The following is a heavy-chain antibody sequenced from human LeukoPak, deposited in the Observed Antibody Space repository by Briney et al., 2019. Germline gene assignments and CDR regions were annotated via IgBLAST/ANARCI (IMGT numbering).Heavy chain of an antibody. V-gene: IGHV3-7*03. J-gene: IGHJ4*02. CDR1: GFTFSSYW. CDR3: ARVWYSGSYPLDY. D-gene: IGHD1-26*01. CDR2: IKKDGSEK. Sequence: GGSLRLSCAASGFTFSSYWMSWVRQAPGKGLEWVANIKKDGSEKYYVDSVKGRFTISRDNAKTSLYLQMNSLRAEDTAFYYCARVWYSGSYPLDYWGQGTLVTVSS.